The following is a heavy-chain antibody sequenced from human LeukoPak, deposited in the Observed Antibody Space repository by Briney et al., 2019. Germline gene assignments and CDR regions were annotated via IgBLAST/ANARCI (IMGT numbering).Heavy chain of an antibody. CDR2: ISWNSGSI. J-gene: IGHJ4*02. Sequence: GRSLGLSFAASGFTFDDYAMHWVRQAPGKGLEWVSGISWNSGSIGYADSVKGRFTISRDNAKNSLYLQMNSLRAEDTALYYCAKDLCSGEAPGWGQGTLVAVSS. CDR3: AKDLCSGEAPG. D-gene: IGHD6-19*01. CDR1: GFTFDDYA. V-gene: IGHV3-9*01.